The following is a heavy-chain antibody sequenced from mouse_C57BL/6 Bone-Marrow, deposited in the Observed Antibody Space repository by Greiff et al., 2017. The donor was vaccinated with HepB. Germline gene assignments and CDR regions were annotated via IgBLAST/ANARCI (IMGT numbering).Heavy chain of an antibody. Sequence: QVQLQQSGAELVRPGTSVKVSCKASGYAFTNYLIEWVKQRPGQGLEWIGVINPGSGGTNYNEKFKGKATLTADKSSSTAYMQLSSLTSDDSAVYFCASLGFFDYWGQGTTLTVSS. CDR2: INPGSGGT. D-gene: IGHD3-1*01. J-gene: IGHJ2*01. V-gene: IGHV1-54*01. CDR1: GYAFTNYL. CDR3: ASLGFFDY.